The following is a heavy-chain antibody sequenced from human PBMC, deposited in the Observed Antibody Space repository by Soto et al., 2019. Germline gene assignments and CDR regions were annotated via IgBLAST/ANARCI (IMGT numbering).Heavy chain of an antibody. D-gene: IGHD3-22*01. CDR1: GFTFSSYA. CDR3: AKDLLTRHTMIVVGSDL. J-gene: IGHJ4*02. CDR2: ISGSGGST. V-gene: IGHV3-23*01. Sequence: QTGGSLRLSCAASGFTFSSYAMSWVRQAPGKGLEWVSAISGSGGSTYYADSVKGRFTISRDNSKNTLYLQMNSLRAEDTAVYYCAKDLLTRHTMIVVGSDLWGQGTLVTSPQ.